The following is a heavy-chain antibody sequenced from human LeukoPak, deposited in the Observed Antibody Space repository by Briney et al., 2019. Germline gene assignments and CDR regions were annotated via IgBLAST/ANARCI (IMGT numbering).Heavy chain of an antibody. V-gene: IGHV3-30*04. CDR1: GFTFSSYA. CDR3: AKEGNSFGFDH. J-gene: IGHJ4*02. CDR2: ISYDGSNK. Sequence: GGSLRLSCAASGFTFSSYAMHWVRQAPGKGLEWVAVISYDGSNKYYADSVKGRFTISRDNSRNTLFLQMNSLRAEDTAVYYCAKEGNSFGFDHWGRGTLVTVSS. D-gene: IGHD5-18*01.